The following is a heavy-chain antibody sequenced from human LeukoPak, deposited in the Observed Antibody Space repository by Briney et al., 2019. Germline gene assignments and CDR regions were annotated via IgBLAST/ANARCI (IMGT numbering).Heavy chain of an antibody. J-gene: IGHJ4*02. CDR1: GFTFSSYS. CDR3: ASGYSSSWYDRYYFDY. D-gene: IGHD6-13*01. V-gene: IGHV3-48*01. CDR2: ISSSSSTT. Sequence: GGSLRLSCAASGFTFSSYSMNWVRQAPGKGLEWVSYISSSSSTTYYADSVKGRFTISRDNSKNTLYLQMNSLRAEDTAVYYCASGYSSSWYDRYYFDYWGQGTLVTVSS.